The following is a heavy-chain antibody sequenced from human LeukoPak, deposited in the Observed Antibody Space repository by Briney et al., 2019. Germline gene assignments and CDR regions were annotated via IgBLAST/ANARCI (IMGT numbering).Heavy chain of an antibody. D-gene: IGHD1-7*01. CDR2: IIPIFGTA. V-gene: IGHV1-69*13. CDR1: GGTFSSYA. J-gene: IGHJ6*02. CDR3: ARELELTYYYYGMDV. Sequence: GASVTVSFKASGGTFSSYAISWVRQAPGQGLEWMGGIIPIFGTANYAQKFQGRVTITADESTSTAYMELSSLRSEDTAVYYCARELELTYYYYGMDVWGQGTTVTVSS.